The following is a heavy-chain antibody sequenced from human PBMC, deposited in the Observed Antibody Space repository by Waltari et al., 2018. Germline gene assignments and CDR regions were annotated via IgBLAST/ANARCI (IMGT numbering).Heavy chain of an antibody. CDR3: AKEERGSSGYYQH. D-gene: IGHD3-22*01. Sequence: QVQLVESGGGVVQPGGSLRLSCAASGFTFSSYGMHWGRQAPGKGLEWVAFIRYDGSNKYYADSVKGRFTISRDNSKNTLYLQMNSLRAEDTAVYYCAKEERGSSGYYQHWGQGTLVTVSS. J-gene: IGHJ4*02. CDR1: GFTFSSYG. CDR2: IRYDGSNK. V-gene: IGHV3-30*02.